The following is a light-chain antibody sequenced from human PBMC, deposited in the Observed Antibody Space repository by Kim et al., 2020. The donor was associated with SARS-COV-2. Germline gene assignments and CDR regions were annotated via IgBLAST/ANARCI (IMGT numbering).Light chain of an antibody. V-gene: IGLV2-14*03. CDR1: SSDVGGYNS. CDR3: SSYRTSSTLV. Sequence: GQSITITCTGTSSDVGGYNSVSWYQHHADKAPKVVIYDVSKRPSGVADRFSGSKSGNAASLTISGLQSDDEADYYCSSYRTSSTLVFGGGTQLTVL. CDR2: DVS. J-gene: IGLJ2*01.